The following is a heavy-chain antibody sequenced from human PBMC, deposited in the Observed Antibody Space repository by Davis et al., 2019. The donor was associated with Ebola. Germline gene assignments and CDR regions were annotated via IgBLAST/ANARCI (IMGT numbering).Heavy chain of an antibody. CDR3: ARVRTSTAGLDY. Sequence: PSDTLSLTCTVSGSSISSYSWSWIRQLPGKELESIGYIYYSGSAYYNPSLESRVSISVDTSRNQFSLKLSSVTAADTALYYCARVRTSTAGLDYWGQGILVTVSS. V-gene: IGHV4-59*13. J-gene: IGHJ4*02. CDR2: IYYSGSA. D-gene: IGHD6-13*01. CDR1: GSSISSYS.